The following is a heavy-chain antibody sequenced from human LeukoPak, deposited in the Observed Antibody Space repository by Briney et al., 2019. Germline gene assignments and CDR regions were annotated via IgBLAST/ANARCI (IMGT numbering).Heavy chain of an antibody. CDR2: IYYSGST. Sequence: PSETLSLTCTVSGGSISSSSYYWGWIRQPPGKGLEWIGYIYYSGSTNYNPSLKSRVTISVDTSKNQFSLKLSSVTAADTAVYYCARDLRSFDAFDIWGQGTMVTVSS. D-gene: IGHD3-10*01. J-gene: IGHJ3*02. CDR1: GGSISSSSYY. V-gene: IGHV4-61*01. CDR3: ARDLRSFDAFDI.